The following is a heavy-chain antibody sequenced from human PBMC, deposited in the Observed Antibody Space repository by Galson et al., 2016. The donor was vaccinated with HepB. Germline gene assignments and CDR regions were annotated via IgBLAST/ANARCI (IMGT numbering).Heavy chain of an antibody. Sequence: SLRLSCAASGFTFRHFDMHWVRQAPGKGLEWVAAISNGGLNKYYTDSVKGRFTISRDNSTNTVYLQMNSLKTEDTAVYYCARGTAVGAALDHWGQGTLVTVSS. V-gene: IGHV3-33*05. CDR2: ISNGGLNK. CDR1: GFTFRHFD. CDR3: ARGTAVGAALDH. J-gene: IGHJ4*02. D-gene: IGHD6-19*01.